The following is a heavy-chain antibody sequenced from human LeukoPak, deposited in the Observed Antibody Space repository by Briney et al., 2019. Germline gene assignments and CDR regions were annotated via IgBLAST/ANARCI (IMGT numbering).Heavy chain of an antibody. Sequence: GGSLRLSCAASGLTFSSHWMHWVRQAPGKGLEWVSSISSSSSYIYYADSVKGRFTISRDNSKNTLYLQMNSLRAEDTAVYYCASTGYSSSRTFDYWGQGTLVTVSS. CDR2: ISSSSSYI. D-gene: IGHD6-13*01. CDR3: ASTGYSSSRTFDY. CDR1: GLTFSSHW. V-gene: IGHV3-21*04. J-gene: IGHJ4*02.